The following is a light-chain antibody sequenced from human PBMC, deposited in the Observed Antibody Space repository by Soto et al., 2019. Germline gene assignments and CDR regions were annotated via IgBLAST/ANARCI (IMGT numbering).Light chain of an antibody. Sequence: DIQMTQSPSSVSASVGDTVAITCRASQGVSSRLAWYQQKPGTAPKVLISVASSLQSGVPSRFSGSGARTDFTLTISSLPPEDCATYYCQQTNSVPLTFGGGTKVALK. CDR3: QQTNSVPLT. CDR2: VAS. V-gene: IGKV1-12*01. CDR1: QGVSSR. J-gene: IGKJ4*02.